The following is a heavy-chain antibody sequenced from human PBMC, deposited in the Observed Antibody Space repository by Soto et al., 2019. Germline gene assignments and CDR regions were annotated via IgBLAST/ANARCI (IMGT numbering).Heavy chain of an antibody. D-gene: IGHD3-3*01. J-gene: IGHJ4*02. CDR2: ISADTGTR. V-gene: IGHV1-18*01. Sequence: ASVKVSCKASGYTFTRYGISWVRQAPGQGLEWMGWISADTGTRIYAQKFQGRVTMTTDTSTSTAYMELRSLRSDDTAVYYCARDRTDFWSGYYAYWGQGTLVTVSS. CDR3: ARDRTDFWSGYYAY. CDR1: GYTFTRYG.